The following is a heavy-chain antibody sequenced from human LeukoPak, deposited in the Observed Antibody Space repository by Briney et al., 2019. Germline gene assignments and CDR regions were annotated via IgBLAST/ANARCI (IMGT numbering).Heavy chain of an antibody. CDR1: GGTFSSYA. D-gene: IGHD6-13*01. J-gene: IGHJ3*02. V-gene: IGHV1-69*04. CDR3: ARVSGVQPNDAFDI. CDR2: IIPILGIA. Sequence: AASVKVSCKASGGTFSSYAISWVRQAPGQGLEWMGRIIPILGIANYAQKFQGRVTITADKSTSTAYMELSSLRSEDTAVYYCARVSGVQPNDAFDIWGQGTMVTVSS.